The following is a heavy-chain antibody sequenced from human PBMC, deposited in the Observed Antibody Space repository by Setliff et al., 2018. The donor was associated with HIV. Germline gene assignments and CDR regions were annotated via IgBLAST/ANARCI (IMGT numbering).Heavy chain of an antibody. V-gene: IGHV1-69*05. CDR3: ARDPMRASNSLTYWFPDY. CDR1: GGTFSSYA. Sequence: ASVKVSCKASGGTFSSYAISWVRQAPGQGLEWMGRIIPIFGTPNYAQKFQGRFTISRDNSKNLLYLQMNNLRAEDTAVYYCARDPMRASNSLTYWFPDYWGQGALVTVSS. J-gene: IGHJ4*02. CDR2: IIPIFGTP. D-gene: IGHD2-8*02.